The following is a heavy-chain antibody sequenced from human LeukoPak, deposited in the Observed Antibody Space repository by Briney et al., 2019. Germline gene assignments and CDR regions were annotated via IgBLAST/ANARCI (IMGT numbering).Heavy chain of an antibody. CDR2: ISHSGST. D-gene: IGHD3-16*01. V-gene: IGHV4-34*01. J-gene: IGHJ4*02. Sequence: SETLSLTCAVYGGSFSGYYWSWIRQPPGKGLEWIGEISHSGSTNYNPSLKSRVTISVDTSKNQFSLKLSSVTAADTAVYYCARVRRLWGTYYFDYWGQGTLVTVSS. CDR3: ARVRRLWGTYYFDY. CDR1: GGSFSGYY.